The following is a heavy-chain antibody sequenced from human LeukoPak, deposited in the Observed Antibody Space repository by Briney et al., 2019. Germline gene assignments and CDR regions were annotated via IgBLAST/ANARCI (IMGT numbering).Heavy chain of an antibody. J-gene: IGHJ4*02. CDR2: ISGSGGST. V-gene: IGHV3-23*01. D-gene: IGHD3/OR15-3a*01. CDR1: GFTFSNYA. Sequence: PGGSLRLSCAASGFTFSNYAMSWVRQAPGKGLEWVSAISGSGGSTYYADSVKGRFSISRDNSKNTPYLQMNSLRAEDTAVYYCAKDRTGSHFDYWGQGTLVTVSS. CDR3: AKDRTGSHFDY.